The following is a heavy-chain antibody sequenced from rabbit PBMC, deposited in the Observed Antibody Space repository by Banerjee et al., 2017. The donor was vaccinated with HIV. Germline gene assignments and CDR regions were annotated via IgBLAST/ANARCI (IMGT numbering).Heavy chain of an antibody. J-gene: IGHJ4*01. V-gene: IGHV1S45*01. Sequence: QEQLKETGGDLVKPEGSLTITCTASGFSFSNKYVMCWVRQAPGKGLEWIGCINSSSRNVVYASWATGRFTISKTSSTTVTLQMTSLTAADTATYFCAKGAAYAGDGFTLWGPGTLVTVS. CDR3: AKGAAYAGDGFTL. CDR2: INSSSRNV. CDR1: GFSFSNKYV. D-gene: IGHD6-1*01.